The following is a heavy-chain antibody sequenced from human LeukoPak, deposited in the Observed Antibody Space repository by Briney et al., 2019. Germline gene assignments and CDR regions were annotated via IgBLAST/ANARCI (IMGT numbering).Heavy chain of an antibody. D-gene: IGHD3-22*01. CDR1: GGSNSSSSDF. V-gene: IGHV4-39*07. J-gene: IGHJ5*02. CDR2: MYDSGRT. CDR3: ARDLDYYDSTWFDP. Sequence: SETLSLTCTVSGGSNSSSSDFWGWIRQPPGKGLDWIGTMYDSGRTYYNSSPKSRVTISVDTSKNQFSLKLISVTAADTAVYYCARDLDYYDSTWFDPWGQGTLVTVSS.